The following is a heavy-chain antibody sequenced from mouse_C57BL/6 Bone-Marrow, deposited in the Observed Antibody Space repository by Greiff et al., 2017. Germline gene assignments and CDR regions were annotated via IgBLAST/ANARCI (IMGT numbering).Heavy chain of an antibody. V-gene: IGHV1-64*01. J-gene: IGHJ1*03. CDR2: LHPNSGST. D-gene: IGHD1-1*01. Sequence: VQLHQPGAELVKPGASVKLSCKASGYTFTSYWMHWVKQRPGQGLEWIGLLHPNSGSTNYNEKFKSKATLTVDKSSSTAYMQLSSLTAEDSAVYYCVIYYYGAFDVWGTGTTVTVSS. CDR1: GYTFTSYW. CDR3: VIYYYGAFDV.